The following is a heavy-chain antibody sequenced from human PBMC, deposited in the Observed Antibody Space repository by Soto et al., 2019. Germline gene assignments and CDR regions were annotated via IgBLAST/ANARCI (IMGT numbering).Heavy chain of an antibody. CDR2: ISHRGRT. CDR1: GGSLSPYY. J-gene: IGHJ3*01. D-gene: IGHD3-9*01. Sequence: QVQLQQWGAGLLKPSGTLSRTCAVYGGSLSPYYWSWIRQSPEMGLEWIGEISHRGRTNYNPSLRSRVTISVDKSKNQSSLELTSVTAADTALYYCARNFDRVPLRAFDVWGQGAMVIVSS. V-gene: IGHV4-34*02. CDR3: ARNFDRVPLRAFDV.